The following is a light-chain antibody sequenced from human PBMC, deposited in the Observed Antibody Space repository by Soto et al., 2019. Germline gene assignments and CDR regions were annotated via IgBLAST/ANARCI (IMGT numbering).Light chain of an antibody. J-gene: IGLJ2*01. CDR3: QTWGTGIHV. CDR1: SGHSTYA. V-gene: IGLV4-69*01. CDR2: LNSDGRH. Sequence: QLVLTQSPSASASLGASVKITCTLSSGHSTYAIAWHQQQPEKGPRYLMKLNSDGRHSKGDGIPDRFSGSSSGAERYLTISSLQSEDEADYYCQTWGTGIHVFGGGTKVTVL.